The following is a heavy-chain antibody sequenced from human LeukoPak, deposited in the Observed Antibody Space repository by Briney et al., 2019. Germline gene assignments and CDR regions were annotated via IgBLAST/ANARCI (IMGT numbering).Heavy chain of an antibody. CDR3: AKDRSRTIFGVVIKGDAFDI. CDR1: GFTFSSYA. V-gene: IGHV3-23*01. J-gene: IGHJ3*02. D-gene: IGHD3-3*01. CDR2: ISGSGGST. Sequence: GGSLRLSCAASGFTFSSYAMSWVRQAPGKGLEWVSAISGSGGSTYYADSVKGRFTISRDNSKNTLYLQMNSLRAEDTAVYYCAKDRSRTIFGVVIKGDAFDIWGQGTMVTVSS.